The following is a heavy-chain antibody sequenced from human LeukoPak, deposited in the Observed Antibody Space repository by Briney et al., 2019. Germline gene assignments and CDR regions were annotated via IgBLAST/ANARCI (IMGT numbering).Heavy chain of an antibody. J-gene: IGHJ4*02. CDR3: ARDGVVGMTTVKFDY. CDR1: GFIFSNYG. D-gene: IGHD4-17*01. Sequence: GGTLRLSCAASGFIFSNYGMSWVRQAPGKGLEWVSGISGSGDSTYNADSVKGRFTISRDNAKNSLYLQMNSLRAEDTAVYYCARDGVVGMTTVKFDYWGQGTLVTVSS. CDR2: ISGSGDST. V-gene: IGHV3-23*01.